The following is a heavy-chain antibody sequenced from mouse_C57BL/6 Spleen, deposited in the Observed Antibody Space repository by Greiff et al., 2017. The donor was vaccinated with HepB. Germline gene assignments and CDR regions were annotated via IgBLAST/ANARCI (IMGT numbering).Heavy chain of an antibody. D-gene: IGHD4-1*01. CDR3: ARDLTGTFAY. CDR2: ISYDGSN. CDR1: GYSIPSGYY. V-gene: IGHV3-6*01. J-gene: IGHJ3*01. Sequence: EVKLQESGPGLVKPSQSLSLTCSVTGYSIPSGYYWNWIRQFPGNKLEWMGYISYDGSNNYNPSLKNRISITRDTSKNQFFLKLNSVTTEDTATYYCARDLTGTFAYWGQGTLVTVSA.